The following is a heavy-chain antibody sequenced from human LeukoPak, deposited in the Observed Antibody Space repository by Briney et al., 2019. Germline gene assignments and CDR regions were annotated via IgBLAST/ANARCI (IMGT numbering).Heavy chain of an antibody. CDR2: INPNSGGT. J-gene: IGHJ4*02. CDR1: GYTFTGYY. CDR3: ARASQLRFLEWLFDY. D-gene: IGHD3-3*01. Sequence: GASVKVSCKASGYTFTGYYMHWVRQASGQGLEWMGWINPNSGGTNYAQKFQGRVTMTRDTSISTAYMELSRLRSDDMAVYYCARASQLRFLEWLFDYWGQGTLVTVSS. V-gene: IGHV1-2*02.